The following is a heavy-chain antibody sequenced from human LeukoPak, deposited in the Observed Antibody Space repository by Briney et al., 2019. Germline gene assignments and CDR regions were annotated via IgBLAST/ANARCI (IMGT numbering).Heavy chain of an antibody. CDR3: ARARGYDSGCDYQLMNTWFDP. CDR1: GGSIGVYD. Sequence: SGTLSLTCAVSGGSIGVYDWSWSRPPPGKGLEWVGYISDSGPTNYHPSLKSRVTISGDTSKNQVSLRQPSVTAADTAVYYCARARGYDSGCDYQLMNTWFDPWGQGTLVTVSS. V-gene: IGHV4-59*07. J-gene: IGHJ5*02. D-gene: IGHD5-12*01. CDR2: ISDSGPT.